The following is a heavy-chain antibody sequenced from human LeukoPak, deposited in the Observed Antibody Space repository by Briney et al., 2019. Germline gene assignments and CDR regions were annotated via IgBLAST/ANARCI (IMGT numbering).Heavy chain of an antibody. CDR2: ISTTSDYI. D-gene: IGHD6-13*01. V-gene: IGHV3-21*01. CDR3: ARGGIYSQGFDY. Sequence: GGSLRLSCAASGFTFSSYSMNWVRQAPGQGLEWVSSISTTSDYIHYADSLKGRLAISRDNGKNSLYLQMNSLRAEDTAVYYCARGGIYSQGFDYWGQGSLVTVSS. J-gene: IGHJ4*02. CDR1: GFTFSSYS.